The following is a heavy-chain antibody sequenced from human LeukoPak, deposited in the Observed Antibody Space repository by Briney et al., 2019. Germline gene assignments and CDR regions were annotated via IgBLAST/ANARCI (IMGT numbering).Heavy chain of an antibody. D-gene: IGHD3-3*01. V-gene: IGHV1-2*06. CDR1: GYTFTGYY. CDR2: INPNSGDT. J-gene: IGHJ4*02. CDR3: GTAFGVMDLDY. Sequence: ASVKVSCKASGYTFTGYYMHWVRQAPGQGLEWMGQINPNSGDTNYAQKFQGRVTMTRDTSISTAYVELSRLRSDDTAVYFCGTAFGVMDLDYWGQGTLVTVSS.